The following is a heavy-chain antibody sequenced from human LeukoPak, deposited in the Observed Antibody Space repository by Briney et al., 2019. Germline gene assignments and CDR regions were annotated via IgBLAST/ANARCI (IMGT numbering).Heavy chain of an antibody. CDR1: GGTFSSYA. CDR2: IIPIFGTA. D-gene: IGHD2-15*01. V-gene: IGHV1-69*05. CDR3: ARSYAVVAATVGGRNWFDP. Sequence: SVKVSCKASGGTFSSYAISWVRQAPGQGLEWMGRIIPIFGTANYAQKFQGRVTITTDESTSTAYMELSSLRSEDTAMYYCARSYAVVAATVGGRNWFDPWGQGTLVTVSS. J-gene: IGHJ5*02.